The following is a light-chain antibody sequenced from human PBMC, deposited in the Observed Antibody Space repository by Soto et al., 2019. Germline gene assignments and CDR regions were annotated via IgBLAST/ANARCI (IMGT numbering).Light chain of an antibody. CDR2: GNN. J-gene: IGLJ3*02. V-gene: IGLV1-40*01. CDR3: QSYDSILSGGV. CDR1: SSNIGAGYD. Sequence: QAVVTQPPSVSGAPGQRVTISCTGSSSNIGAGYDVHWYQQLPGTAPKLLIYGNNNRPSGVPDRFSGSKSGTSASLAITGLQAEDEADYYCQSYDSILSGGVFGGGTKLTVL.